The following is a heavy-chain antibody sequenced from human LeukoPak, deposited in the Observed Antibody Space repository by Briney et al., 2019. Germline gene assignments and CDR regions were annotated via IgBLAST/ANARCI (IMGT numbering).Heavy chain of an antibody. Sequence: GGSLRLSCAASGFTFSSYAMGWVRQAPGKGLEWVSAITGSGATTYYADSVKGRFTIPRDSSRNTLYVQMNSLRAEDTAVYYCARRGYFYDSSGYYYWDYWGQGTLVTVSS. CDR2: ITGSGATT. V-gene: IGHV3-23*01. J-gene: IGHJ4*02. CDR3: ARRGYFYDSSGYYYWDY. D-gene: IGHD3-22*01. CDR1: GFTFSSYA.